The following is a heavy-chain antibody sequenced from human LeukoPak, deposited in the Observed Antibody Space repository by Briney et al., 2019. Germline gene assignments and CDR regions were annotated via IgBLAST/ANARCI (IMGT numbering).Heavy chain of an antibody. CDR3: AKGSSPFDY. CDR2: IKSDGITI. V-gene: IGHV3-74*01. D-gene: IGHD6-13*01. CDR1: GFTFSNYM. J-gene: IGHJ4*02. Sequence: PGGSLRLSCAASGFTFSNYMMHWVRQAPGKGLVWVSRIKSDGITITYADSVKGRFTISRDNSKNTLYLQMNSLRAEDTAVYYCAKGSSPFDYWGQGTLVTVSS.